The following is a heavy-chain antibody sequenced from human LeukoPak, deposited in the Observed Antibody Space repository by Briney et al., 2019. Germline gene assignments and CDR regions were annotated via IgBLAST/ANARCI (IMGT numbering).Heavy chain of an antibody. Sequence: GGSLRLSCAASGFTFNNYAMNWVRQAPGKGLEWVAAVTGPADTTYYADSVKGRFTISRDSFKDTLYLHMNRLGAEDTALYYCAKGAAIDHWGQGTLVTVSS. V-gene: IGHV3-23*01. D-gene: IGHD5-24*01. CDR2: VTGPADTT. CDR3: AKGAAIDH. CDR1: GFTFNNYA. J-gene: IGHJ4*02.